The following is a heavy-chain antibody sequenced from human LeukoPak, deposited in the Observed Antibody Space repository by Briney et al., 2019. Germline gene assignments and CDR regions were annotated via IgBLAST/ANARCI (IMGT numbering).Heavy chain of an antibody. CDR3: ARDPAPSLYYYYYYMDV. V-gene: IGHV4-4*07. D-gene: IGHD6-6*01. CDR1: GGSISSYY. J-gene: IGHJ6*03. Sequence: PSETLSLTCTVSGGSISSYYWSWIRQPAGKGLEWIGRIYTSGSTNYNPSLKSRVTMSVDTSKNQFSLKLSSVTAADTAVYYCARDPAPSLYYYYYYMDVWGKGTTVTVSS. CDR2: IYTSGST.